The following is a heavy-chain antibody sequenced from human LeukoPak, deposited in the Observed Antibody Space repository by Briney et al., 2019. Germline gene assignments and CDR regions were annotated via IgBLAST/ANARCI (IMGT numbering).Heavy chain of an antibody. J-gene: IGHJ4*02. D-gene: IGHD1-1*01. CDR1: GFTFSNYW. CDR2: IKQDGSET. V-gene: IGHV3-7*03. CDR3: ARTTDY. Sequence: SGGSLRLSCAASGFTFSNYWMSWVRQAPGKRLEWVANIKQDGSETYYVDSVKGRFIISRDNAKSSLHLQMNSLSAEDTAVYYCARTTDYWGQGTLVTVSS.